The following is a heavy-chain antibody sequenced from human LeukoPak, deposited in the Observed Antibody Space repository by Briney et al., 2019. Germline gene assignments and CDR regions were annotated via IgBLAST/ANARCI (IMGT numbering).Heavy chain of an antibody. Sequence: SETLSLTCAVSHYSISSGYSWGWIRQPPEKGLEWIGSIYHSGSASYNPSLKSRVTMSVDASKNQFSLRLSSVTAADTAVYYCAAMTGIAVAGTAYWGQGTLVTVSS. J-gene: IGHJ4*02. D-gene: IGHD6-19*01. CDR3: AAMTGIAVAGTAY. CDR1: HYSISSGYS. V-gene: IGHV4-38-2*01. CDR2: IYHSGSA.